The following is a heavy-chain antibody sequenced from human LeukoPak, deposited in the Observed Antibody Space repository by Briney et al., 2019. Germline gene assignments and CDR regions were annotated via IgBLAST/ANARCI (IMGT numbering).Heavy chain of an antibody. D-gene: IGHD5-12*01. CDR3: ARRRWVRGPDVVNPFDY. Sequence: PSETLSLTCTVSGGSISSSSDYWGWIRQPPGKGLEWIGSIYHSGRTYYNPSLKSRVTISVDTSKNQFSLKLSSVTAADTAVYYCARRRWVRGPDVVNPFDYWGQGTLVTVSS. CDR1: GGSISSSSDY. J-gene: IGHJ4*02. CDR2: IYHSGRT. V-gene: IGHV4-39*01.